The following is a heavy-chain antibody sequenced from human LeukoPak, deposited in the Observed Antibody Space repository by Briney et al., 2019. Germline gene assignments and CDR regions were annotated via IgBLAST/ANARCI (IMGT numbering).Heavy chain of an antibody. CDR1: GFTFDDYA. J-gene: IGHJ4*02. CDR3: ASSPYYGSGSYYLI. D-gene: IGHD3-10*01. CDR2: ISWNSGSI. V-gene: IGHV3-9*01. Sequence: GGSLRLSCAASGFTFDDYAIHWVRQAPGKGLEWVSGISWNSGSIGYADSVKGRFTISRDNAKNSLYLQMNSLRAEDTALYYCASSPYYGSGSYYLIWGQGTLVTVSS.